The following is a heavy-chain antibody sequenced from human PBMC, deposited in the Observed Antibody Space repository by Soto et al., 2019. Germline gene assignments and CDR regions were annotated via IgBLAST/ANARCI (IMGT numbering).Heavy chain of an antibody. CDR1: GFSFTNYA. V-gene: IGHV3-23*01. CDR3: AKGLLYFDLES. CDR2: IGGSGGPT. D-gene: IGHD3-9*01. Sequence: EVQLLESGGGLVQPGGSLRLSCASSGFSFTNYAMSWVRQRPGKGLEWVSLIGGSGGPTYYADSVKGRFTISRDNSKSTLYLQMNSLRAEDTAVYYCAKGLLYFDLESWGQGTLVTVSS. J-gene: IGHJ4*02.